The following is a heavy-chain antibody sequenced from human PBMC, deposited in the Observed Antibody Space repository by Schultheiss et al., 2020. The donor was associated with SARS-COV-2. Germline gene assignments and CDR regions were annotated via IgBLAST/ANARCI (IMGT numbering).Heavy chain of an antibody. CDR2: IYYSGST. D-gene: IGHD2-2*01. J-gene: IGHJ6*02. CDR3: ARDCSSTSCPRRMDV. CDR1: GGSISSYY. V-gene: IGHV4-39*02. Sequence: SETLSLTCTVSGGSISSYYWGWIRQPPGKGLEWIGSIYYSGSTYYNPSLKSRVTISVDTSKNQFSLKLSSVTAADTAVYYCARDCSSTSCPRRMDVWGQGTTVTVSS.